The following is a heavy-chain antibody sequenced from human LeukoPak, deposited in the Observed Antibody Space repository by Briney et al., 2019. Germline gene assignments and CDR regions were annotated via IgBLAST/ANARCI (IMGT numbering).Heavy chain of an antibody. J-gene: IGHJ4*02. D-gene: IGHD1-26*01. CDR3: ATQISGSYLNFDN. CDR2: ISGGGGST. CDR1: GFTFSSYA. V-gene: IGHV3-23*01. Sequence: PGGSLRLSCAASGFTFSSYAMAWVRQAPGKGLEWVSTISGGGGSTYYADSVKGRFTISRDNSKNTLYLQMNSLRAEDTAVYYCATQISGSYLNFDNWGQGTLVTVSS.